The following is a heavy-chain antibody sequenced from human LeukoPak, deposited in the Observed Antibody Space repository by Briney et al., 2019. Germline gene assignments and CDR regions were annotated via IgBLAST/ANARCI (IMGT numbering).Heavy chain of an antibody. Sequence: PGGSLRLSCAASGFTFSYYGIHWVRQAPGKGLEWVAVISYDATNKYYTDSVKGRFTISRDNSKNTSYLQMNSLRAEDTAVYYCARDQDVAAAGTWGSLDYWGQGTLVTVSS. V-gene: IGHV3-30*03. D-gene: IGHD6-13*01. CDR3: ARDQDVAAAGTWGSLDY. CDR2: ISYDATNK. J-gene: IGHJ4*02. CDR1: GFTFSYYG.